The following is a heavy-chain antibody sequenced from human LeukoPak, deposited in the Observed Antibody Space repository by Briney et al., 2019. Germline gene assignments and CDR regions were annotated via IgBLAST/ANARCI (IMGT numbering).Heavy chain of an antibody. J-gene: IGHJ5*02. D-gene: IGHD1-14*01. CDR2: INHSGST. CDR3: ARDTGGVFNWFDP. Sequence: PSETLSLTCAVYGGSFSGYYWSWIRQPPGKGLEWIGEINHSGSTNYNPSLKSRVTISVDTSKTQFSLKLSSVTAADTAVYYCARDTGGVFNWFDPWGQGTLVTVSS. CDR1: GGSFSGYY. V-gene: IGHV4-34*01.